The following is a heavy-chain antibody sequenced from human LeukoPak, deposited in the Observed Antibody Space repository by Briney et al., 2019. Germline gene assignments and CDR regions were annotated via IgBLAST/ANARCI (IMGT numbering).Heavy chain of an antibody. CDR1: GGSISSYY. CDR3: ARSLAVAGTGFDY. CDR2: IYYSGST. V-gene: IGHV4-59*01. J-gene: IGHJ4*02. Sequence: SETLSLTCTVSGGSISSYYWSWIRQPPGKGLEWIGYIYYSGSTNYDPFLKSRVTISVDTSKNQFSLKLSSVTAADTAVYYCARSLAVAGTGFDYWGQGTLVTVSS. D-gene: IGHD6-19*01.